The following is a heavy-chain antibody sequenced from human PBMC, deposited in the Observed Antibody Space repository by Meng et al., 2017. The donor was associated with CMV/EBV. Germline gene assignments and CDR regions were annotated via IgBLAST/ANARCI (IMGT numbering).Heavy chain of an antibody. J-gene: IGHJ5*02. CDR3: ARGLERGPYCSSTSCYENWFDP. CDR1: GYTFIDFH. Sequence: ASVKVSCKTSGYTFIDFHMHWVRQAPGQGLEWMGWMNPNSGGTNYAQKFQGRVTMTRDTSISTAYMELSRLRSDDTAVYYCARGLERGPYCSSTSCYENWFDPWGQGTLVTVSS. D-gene: IGHD2-2*01. CDR2: MNPNSGGT. V-gene: IGHV1-2*02.